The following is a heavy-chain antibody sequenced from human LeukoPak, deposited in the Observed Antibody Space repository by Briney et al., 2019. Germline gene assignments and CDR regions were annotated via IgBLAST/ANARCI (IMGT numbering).Heavy chain of an antibody. Sequence: PGGSLKLSCAASGFTFSGSAMHWVRQASGKGREWVGRIRSKANSYATAYAASVKGRVTISRDDSKNTAYLQMNSLKTEDTAVYYCTRGLVSRDYYYYYYYMDVWGKGTTVTVSS. V-gene: IGHV3-73*01. CDR2: IRSKANSYAT. CDR1: GFTFSGSA. CDR3: TRGLVSRDYYYYYYYMDV. D-gene: IGHD6-19*01. J-gene: IGHJ6*03.